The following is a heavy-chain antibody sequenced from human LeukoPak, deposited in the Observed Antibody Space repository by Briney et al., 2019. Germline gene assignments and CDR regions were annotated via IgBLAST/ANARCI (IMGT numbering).Heavy chain of an antibody. V-gene: IGHV1-8*03. Sequence: ASVKVSCEASGYTFTSYDINWVRQATGQVLEWMGWMNPNIGNTVFAQKFRGRVTFSRSTSISTAYMELSSLKSQDTAVYYCARADSPGASYHYWGQGTLVTVSS. CDR2: MNPNIGNT. D-gene: IGHD1-26*01. CDR3: ARADSPGASYHY. J-gene: IGHJ4*02. CDR1: GYTFTSYD.